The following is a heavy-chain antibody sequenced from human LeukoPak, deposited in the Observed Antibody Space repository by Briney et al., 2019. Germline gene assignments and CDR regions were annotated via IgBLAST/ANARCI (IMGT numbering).Heavy chain of an antibody. CDR2: INNDGSST. V-gene: IGHV3-74*01. CDR3: TRDPHYGAGYYYYYYMDV. CDR1: GFTFSNYW. D-gene: IGHD3-10*01. J-gene: IGHJ6*03. Sequence: GGSLRLSCAASGFTFSNYWMHSVRQAPGNGPLWVSSINNDGSSTNYADSVKGRFTISRDNAENTLYLQMNSLRAEDTAVYYCTRDPHYGAGYYYYYYMDVWGKGTTVTISS.